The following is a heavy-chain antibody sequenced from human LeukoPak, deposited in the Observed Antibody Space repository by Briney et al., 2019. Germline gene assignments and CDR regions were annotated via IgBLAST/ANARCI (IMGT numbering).Heavy chain of an antibody. Sequence: SETLSFTCTVSGGSISGFYWSWIRQPPGKGLEWIGYIHYSGNTNYNPSLKSRVNISLDTDESQFSLRLSAVTAADTAVYFCARDIPADLWGQGTRLTVSS. J-gene: IGHJ5*02. CDR3: ARDIPADL. CDR1: GGSISGFY. V-gene: IGHV4-59*01. CDR2: IHYSGNT.